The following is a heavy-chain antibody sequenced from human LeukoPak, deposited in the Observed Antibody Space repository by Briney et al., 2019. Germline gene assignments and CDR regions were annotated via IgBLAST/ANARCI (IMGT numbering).Heavy chain of an antibody. V-gene: IGHV3-30-3*01. CDR1: GFTFSSYA. Sequence: PGGSLRLSCAASGFTFSSYAMHWVRQAPGKGLEWVAVISYDGSNKYYADSVKGRFTISRDNSKNTLYLQMNSLRAEDTAVYYCARDLNSGSGWYSDYYYGMDVWGQGTTVTVPS. CDR3: ARDLNSGSGWYSDYYYGMDV. D-gene: IGHD6-19*01. CDR2: ISYDGSNK. J-gene: IGHJ6*02.